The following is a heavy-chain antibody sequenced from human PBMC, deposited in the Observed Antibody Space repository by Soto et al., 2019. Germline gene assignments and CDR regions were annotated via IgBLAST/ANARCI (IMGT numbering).Heavy chain of an antibody. J-gene: IGHJ6*02. CDR2: IIPIFGTA. CDR3: ARPSSYSNYAGDYYGMDV. Sequence: GASVKVSCKASGGTFSSYAISWVRQAPGQGLEWMGGIIPIFGTANYAQKFQGRVTITADESTSTAYMELSGLRSEDTAVYYCARPSSYSNYAGDYYGMDVWGQGTTVTVSS. D-gene: IGHD4-4*01. V-gene: IGHV1-69*13. CDR1: GGTFSSYA.